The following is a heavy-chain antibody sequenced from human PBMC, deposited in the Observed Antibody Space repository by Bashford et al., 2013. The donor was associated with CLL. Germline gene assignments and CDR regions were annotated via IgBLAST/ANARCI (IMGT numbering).Heavy chain of an antibody. CDR2: ISYDGSNK. D-gene: IGHD2-8*01. V-gene: IGHV3-30-3*01. CDR1: SSTFLVAML. CDR3: ASLTDRHIVLIKGGLYFDL. J-gene: IGHJ2*01. Sequence: GGSRRDSPRAASWSSTFLVAMLCTGSGPGVPGEGAWSGWAVISYDGSNKYYADSVKGRFTISRDNSKNTLYLQMNSLRAEDTAVYYCASLTDRHIVLIKGGLYFDLWGPWRPWSPSPQ.